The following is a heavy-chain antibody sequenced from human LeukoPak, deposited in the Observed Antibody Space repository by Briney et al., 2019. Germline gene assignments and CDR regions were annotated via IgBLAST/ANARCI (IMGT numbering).Heavy chain of an antibody. CDR3: ARGGGVGNRFDY. V-gene: IGHV4-38-2*02. D-gene: IGHD2-8*02. J-gene: IGHJ4*02. CDR1: GYSISSGYY. CDR2: IHHSGST. Sequence: SETLSLTCTVSGYSISSGYYWGWIRQPPGKGLEWIGTIHHSGSTYYNPSLKSRLTISVDASKNQFSLKLSSVTAADTAVYYCARGGGVGNRFDYWGQGTLVTVSS.